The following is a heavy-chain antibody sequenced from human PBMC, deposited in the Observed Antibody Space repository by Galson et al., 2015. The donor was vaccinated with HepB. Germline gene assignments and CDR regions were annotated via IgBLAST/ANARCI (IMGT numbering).Heavy chain of an antibody. Sequence: SLRLSCAASGFTFSSYGMHWVRQAPGKGLEWVAVIWYDGSNKYYADSVKGRFTISRDNAKNSLYLQMNSLRAEDTAVYYCARIEDYYDSSGRPDYWGQGTLVTVSS. J-gene: IGHJ4*02. CDR3: ARIEDYYDSSGRPDY. D-gene: IGHD3-22*01. CDR2: IWYDGSNK. CDR1: GFTFSSYG. V-gene: IGHV3-33*03.